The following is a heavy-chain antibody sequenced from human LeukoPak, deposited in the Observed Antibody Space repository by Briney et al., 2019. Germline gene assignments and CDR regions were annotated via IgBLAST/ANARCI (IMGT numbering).Heavy chain of an antibody. J-gene: IGHJ3*02. CDR3: ARTWDRAFDI. CDR2: INHSGST. Sequence: SSQTLSLTCAVYGGSFSGYYWSWIRQPPGKGLEWIGEINHSGSTNYNPSLKSRVTISVDTSKNQFSLKLSSVTTADTAVYYCARTWDRAFDIWGQGTMVTVSS. D-gene: IGHD1-26*01. CDR1: GGSFSGYY. V-gene: IGHV4-34*01.